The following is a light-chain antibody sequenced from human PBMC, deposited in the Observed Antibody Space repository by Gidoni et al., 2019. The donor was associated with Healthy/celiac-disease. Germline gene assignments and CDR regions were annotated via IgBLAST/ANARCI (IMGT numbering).Light chain of an antibody. V-gene: IGKV2-28*01. CDR2: SGS. CDR3: MQALQTPRT. J-gene: IGKJ1*01. CDR1: QRLLHSNGYNY. Sequence: IVMTPAPLSLPVTPGEPASISCWSSQRLLHSNGYNYLDWYLQKPGQSPQLLIYSGSNRASGVPDRFSGSGSGTDFTLKISRVEAEDVGVYYCMQALQTPRTFGQGTKVEIK.